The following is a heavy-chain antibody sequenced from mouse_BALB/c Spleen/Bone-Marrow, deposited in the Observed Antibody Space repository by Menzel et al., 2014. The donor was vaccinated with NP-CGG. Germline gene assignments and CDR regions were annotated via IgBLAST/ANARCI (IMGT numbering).Heavy chain of an antibody. D-gene: IGHD1-1*01. Sequence: SVVELVKPGPPAKLSCTACGFNIKDTYIQWANERTEQGPEWIGTIDPANGNTKYDPKSQGKPTITADTSSTTVYLQLSSLTSEDTAVHYCAGRYGSSFDYWGEGTTLTNSA. CDR2: IDPANGNT. CDR1: GFNIKDTY. J-gene: IGHJ2*01. V-gene: IGHV14-3*02. CDR3: AGRYGSSFDY.